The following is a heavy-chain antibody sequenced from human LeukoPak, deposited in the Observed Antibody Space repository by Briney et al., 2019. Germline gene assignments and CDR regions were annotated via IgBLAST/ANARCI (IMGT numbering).Heavy chain of an antibody. CDR3: ARGGLLEYYYDSSGYAADY. Sequence: GASVKVSCKASGYTFTGYYMHGVRQAPGQGLEWMGWINPNSGGTNYAQKFQGRVTMTRDTSISTAYMELSRLRSDDTAVYYCARGGLLEYYYDSSGYAADYWGQGTLVTVSS. J-gene: IGHJ4*02. V-gene: IGHV1-2*02. CDR2: INPNSGGT. CDR1: GYTFTGYY. D-gene: IGHD3-22*01.